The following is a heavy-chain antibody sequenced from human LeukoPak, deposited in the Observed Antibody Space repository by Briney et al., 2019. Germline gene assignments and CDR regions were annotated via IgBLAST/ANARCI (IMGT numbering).Heavy chain of an antibody. V-gene: IGHV3-53*01. D-gene: IGHD1-26*01. J-gene: IGHJ1*01. CDR2: IFNGGST. CDR3: ATSIVGLTYDEHFQH. CDR1: GFTVSSNY. Sequence: GGSLGLSCAASGFTVSSNYMSWVRQAPGKGLEWVSVIFNGGSTYYADSVKGRFTISRDNSKNTLYLQMNSLRAEDTAVYYCATSIVGLTYDEHFQHWGQGTLVTVSS.